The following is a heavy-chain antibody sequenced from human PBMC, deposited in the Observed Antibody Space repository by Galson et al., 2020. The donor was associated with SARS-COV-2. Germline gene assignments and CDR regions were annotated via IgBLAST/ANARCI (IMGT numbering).Heavy chain of an antibody. D-gene: IGHD2-15*01. Sequence: GGSLRLSCAASGFTFSSYGMHWVRQAPGKGLEWVAVISYDGSNKYYADSVKGRFTISRDNSKNTLYLQMNSLRAEDTAVYYCAKIIGVALGFDYWGQGTLVTVSS. J-gene: IGHJ4*02. CDR1: GFTFSSYG. V-gene: IGHV3-30*18. CDR2: ISYDGSNK. CDR3: AKIIGVALGFDY.